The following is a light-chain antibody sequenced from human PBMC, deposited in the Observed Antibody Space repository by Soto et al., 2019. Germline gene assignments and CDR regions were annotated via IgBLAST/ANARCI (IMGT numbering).Light chain of an antibody. V-gene: IGKV1-5*01. J-gene: IGKJ1*01. Sequence: DNQMTQSPSTLSASVGARVTITCRASRSVDLSFAWYQQQAGKAPKLLIYDASSGQSGVPSRFRGSGSGTEFTLTISSLQAEDFATYYCQQYYSYPRTFGQGTKV. CDR3: QQYYSYPRT. CDR2: DAS. CDR1: RSVDLS.